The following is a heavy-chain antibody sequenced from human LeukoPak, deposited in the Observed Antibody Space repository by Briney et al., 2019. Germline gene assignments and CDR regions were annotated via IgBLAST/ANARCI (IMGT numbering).Heavy chain of an antibody. CDR1: GYTFTSYA. J-gene: IGHJ4*02. Sequence: ASVKVSCKASGYTFTSYAMNWVRQATGQGLEWMGWMNPNSGNAGYAQRFQGRVTMTRNNSISTAYVELTSLRSEDTAVYYCGRPLQRGSWTQRALDYWGQGTLVTVSS. D-gene: IGHD3-10*01. CDR2: MNPNSGNA. V-gene: IGHV1-8*02. CDR3: GRPLQRGSWTQRALDY.